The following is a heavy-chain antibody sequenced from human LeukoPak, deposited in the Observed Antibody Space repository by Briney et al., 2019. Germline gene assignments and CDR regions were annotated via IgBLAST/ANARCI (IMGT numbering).Heavy chain of an antibody. Sequence: GGSLRLSCAASGFTFSSYRMNWVRQAPGKGLEWVSYISSGSSTIYYADSVKGRFTISRDNAKNSLYLQMNSLRAEDTAVYYCARALGSSGNYWSYYYYMDVWGKGTTVTVSS. J-gene: IGHJ6*03. D-gene: IGHD3-22*01. CDR2: ISSGSSTI. CDR1: GFTFSSYR. V-gene: IGHV3-48*01. CDR3: ARALGSSGNYWSYYYYMDV.